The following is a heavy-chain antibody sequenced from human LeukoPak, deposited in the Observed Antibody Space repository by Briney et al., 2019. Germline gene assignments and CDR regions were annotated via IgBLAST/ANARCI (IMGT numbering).Heavy chain of an antibody. CDR3: ARDWYSSSWGYFDY. J-gene: IGHJ4*02. D-gene: IGHD6-13*01. CDR1: GFTFSSYS. CDR2: ITGSSSTI. Sequence: GGSLRLSCAASGFTFSSYSMNWVRQAPGKGPEWVSYITGSSSTIIYADSVKGRFTISRDNAKNSLYLQMNSLRAEDTAVYYCARDWYSSSWGYFDYWGQGTLVTVPS. V-gene: IGHV3-48*04.